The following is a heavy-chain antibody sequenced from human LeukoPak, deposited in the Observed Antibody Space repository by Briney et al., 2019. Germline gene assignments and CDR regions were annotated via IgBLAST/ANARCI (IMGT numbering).Heavy chain of an antibody. D-gene: IGHD6-19*01. V-gene: IGHV3-30*18. Sequence: GGSLRLSCAASGFTFSSYGMHWVRQAPGKGLEWVAVISYDGSNRDYADSVKGRFTISRDDSKNTLYLQMNSLRAEDTAVYYCAKGGYSSGWYFDYWGQGTLVTVSS. CDR1: GFTFSSYG. CDR3: AKGGYSSGWYFDY. CDR2: ISYDGSNR. J-gene: IGHJ4*02.